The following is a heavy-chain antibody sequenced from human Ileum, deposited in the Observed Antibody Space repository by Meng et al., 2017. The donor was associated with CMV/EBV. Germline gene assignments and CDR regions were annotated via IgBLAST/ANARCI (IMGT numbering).Heavy chain of an antibody. D-gene: IGHD5/OR15-5a*01. J-gene: IGHJ4*02. CDR1: GFTFSDNY. CDR2: ISSAGGSE. V-gene: IGHV3-11*01. CDR3: VRPHVYVGSY. Sequence: QVQLVESGGGLVKPGGSLRLSCAASGFTFSDNYMSWIRQAPGKGLEWVSYISSAGGSEYYADSVKGRFTSSRDNAKESLYLQMNSLRAEDTAVYYCVRPHVYVGSYWGQGTLVTVSS.